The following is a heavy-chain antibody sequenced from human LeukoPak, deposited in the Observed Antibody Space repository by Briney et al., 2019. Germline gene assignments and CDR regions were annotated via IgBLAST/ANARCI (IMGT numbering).Heavy chain of an antibody. CDR3: ARGGRSTIFGYYYYMDV. Sequence: GASVKVSCKASGGTFSSYAISWVRQAPGQGLEWMGGIFPIFGTANYAQKFQGRVTITTDESTSTAYMELSSLRSEDTAVYYCARGGRSTIFGYYYYMDVWGKGTTVAVSS. CDR2: IFPIFGTA. D-gene: IGHD3-3*01. CDR1: GGTFSSYA. V-gene: IGHV1-69*05. J-gene: IGHJ6*03.